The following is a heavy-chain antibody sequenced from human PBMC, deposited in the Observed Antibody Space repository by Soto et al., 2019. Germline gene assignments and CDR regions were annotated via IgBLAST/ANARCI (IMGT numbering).Heavy chain of an antibody. J-gene: IGHJ6*02. Sequence: EVQLVESGGGLVQPGGSLRLSCEASGFTFRNYDMHWVRQGTGKGLEWVSGISAAGDPDYADSVEGRFTISRENGQNSFFLQMNSLRVGDTAVYYCARTDRDFYGLDVWGQGTTVIVSS. CDR3: ARTDRDFYGLDV. CDR1: GFTFRNYD. V-gene: IGHV3-13*05. CDR2: ISAAGDP.